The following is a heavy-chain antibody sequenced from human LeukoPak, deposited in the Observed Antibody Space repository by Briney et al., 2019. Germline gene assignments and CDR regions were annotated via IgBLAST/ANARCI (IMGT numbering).Heavy chain of an antibody. CDR3: TTDPLGLLWFGEFPRAYFDY. J-gene: IGHJ4*02. D-gene: IGHD3-10*01. V-gene: IGHV3-15*01. Sequence: GGSLRLSCAASGFTSGNAWMSWVRQAPGKGLEWVGRIKSKTDGGTTDYAAPVKGRFTISRDDSKNTLYLQMNSLKTEDTAVYYCTTDPLGLLWFGEFPRAYFDYWGQGTLVTVSS. CDR2: IKSKTDGGTT. CDR1: GFTSGNAW.